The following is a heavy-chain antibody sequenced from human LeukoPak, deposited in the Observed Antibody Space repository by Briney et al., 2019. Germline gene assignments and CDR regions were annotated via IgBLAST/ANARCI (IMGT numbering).Heavy chain of an antibody. CDR3: ASEDYGDLGHGGWFDP. D-gene: IGHD4-17*01. V-gene: IGHV4-39*01. J-gene: IGHJ5*02. CDR1: GGSISSSSYY. CDR2: IYYSGST. Sequence: SSETLSLTCTVSGGSISSSSYYWGWIRQPPGKGLEWIGSIYYSGSTYYNPSLKSRVTISVDTSKNQFSLKLSSVTAADTAVYYCASEDYGDLGHGGWFDPWGQGTLVTVSS.